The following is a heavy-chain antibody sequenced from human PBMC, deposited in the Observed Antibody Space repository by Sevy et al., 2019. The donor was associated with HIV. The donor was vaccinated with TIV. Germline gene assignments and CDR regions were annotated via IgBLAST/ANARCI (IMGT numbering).Heavy chain of an antibody. J-gene: IGHJ6*02. CDR3: ARDLVNYGSGSYLNYYYYYGMDV. CDR2: IKQDGREK. Sequence: GGSLRLSCAASGFTFSSYWMSWVRQAPGKGLEWVANIKQDGREKYYVDSVKGRFTISRDNAKNSLYLQMNSLRAEDTAVYYCARDLVNYGSGSYLNYYYYYGMDVWGQGTTVAVSS. D-gene: IGHD3-10*01. CDR1: GFTFSSYW. V-gene: IGHV3-7*01.